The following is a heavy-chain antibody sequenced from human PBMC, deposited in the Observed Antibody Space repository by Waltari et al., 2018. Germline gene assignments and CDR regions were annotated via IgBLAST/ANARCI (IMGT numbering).Heavy chain of an antibody. CDR2: IYHSGST. D-gene: IGHD3-3*01. J-gene: IGHJ6*03. CDR1: GYSISSGYY. V-gene: IGHV4-38-2*01. Sequence: QVQLQESGPGLVKPSETLSLTCAVSGYSISSGYYLGWLRQPPGKGLGWIGSIYHSGSTYYNPSLKSRVTISVDTSKNQFSLKLSSVTAADTAVYYCARQSRSYDFWSGYTLTYYMDVWGKGTTVTVSS. CDR3: ARQSRSYDFWSGYTLTYYMDV.